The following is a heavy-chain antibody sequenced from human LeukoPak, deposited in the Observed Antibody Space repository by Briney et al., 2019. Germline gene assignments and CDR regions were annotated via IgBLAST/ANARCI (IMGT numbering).Heavy chain of an antibody. V-gene: IGHV3-7*01. J-gene: IGHJ3*02. CDR2: IKQDGTEK. CDR3: AREGVGYYATNRRDVFDI. CDR1: GFSFTTYW. Sequence: GESLRLSCAASGFSFTTYWMSWVRQAPGKGLEWVANIKQDGTEKYYVDSVKGRFTISRDNAKNSLYLQMNSLRAEDTAVYYCAREGVGYYATNRRDVFDIWGQGTMVTVSS. D-gene: IGHD3-10*01.